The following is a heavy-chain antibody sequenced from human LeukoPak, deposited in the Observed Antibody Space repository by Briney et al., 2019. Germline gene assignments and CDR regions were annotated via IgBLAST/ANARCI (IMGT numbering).Heavy chain of an antibody. CDR3: ARGLGSSSWLNYYYYGMDV. CDR2: MNPNSGNT. J-gene: IGHJ6*02. CDR1: GYTFTSYD. Sequence: ASVKVSCKASGYTFTSYDINWVRQATGQGLEWMGWMNPNSGNTGYAQKFQGRVTMTRNTSISTAYMELSSLRSEDTAVYYCARGLGSSSWLNYYYYGMDVWGQGTTVTVSS. V-gene: IGHV1-8*01. D-gene: IGHD6-13*01.